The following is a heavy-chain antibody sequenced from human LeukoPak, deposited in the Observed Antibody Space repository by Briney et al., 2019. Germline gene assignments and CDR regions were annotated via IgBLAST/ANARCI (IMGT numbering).Heavy chain of an antibody. CDR2: IYYSGST. Sequence: SETLSLTCTVSGDSISSGTYYWGWIRQPPGKGLEWIGTIYYSGSTYYNPSLKSRVTMSVDTSKNQISLKMNSVTAADMAVYYCARLHDYGGKNFDLWGRGTLVTVSS. J-gene: IGHJ2*01. D-gene: IGHD4-23*01. V-gene: IGHV4-39*01. CDR1: GDSISSGTYY. CDR3: ARLHDYGGKNFDL.